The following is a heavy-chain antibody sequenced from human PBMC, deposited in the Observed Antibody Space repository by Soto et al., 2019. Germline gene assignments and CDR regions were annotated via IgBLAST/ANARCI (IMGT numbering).Heavy chain of an antibody. Sequence: RASVKVSCKASGYTFTAYYIHWVRQAPGQRLEWVGWINPKTGDTNSTQHFQGRVTMTTDRSASTVYMELNRLTSDDTAAYYRARDRLPDYWGQGTLVTVSS. CDR3: ARDRLPDY. D-gene: IGHD2-15*01. V-gene: IGHV1-2*02. CDR1: GYTFTAYY. J-gene: IGHJ4*02. CDR2: INPKTGDT.